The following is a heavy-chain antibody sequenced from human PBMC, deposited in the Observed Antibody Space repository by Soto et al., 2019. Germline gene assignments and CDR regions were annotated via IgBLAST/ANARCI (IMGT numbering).Heavy chain of an antibody. Sequence: PGGSLRLSCAASGFTFSSYGMHWVRQAPGKGLEWVAVISYDGSNKYYADSVKGRFTISRDNSKNTLYLQMNSLRAEDTAVYYCAKERLRYFDWPRDYGMDVWGQGTTVTVSS. CDR1: GFTFSSYG. V-gene: IGHV3-30*18. CDR2: ISYDGSNK. J-gene: IGHJ6*02. CDR3: AKERLRYFDWPRDYGMDV. D-gene: IGHD3-9*01.